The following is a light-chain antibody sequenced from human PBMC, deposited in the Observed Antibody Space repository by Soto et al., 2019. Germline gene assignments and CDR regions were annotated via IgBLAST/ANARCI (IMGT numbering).Light chain of an antibody. CDR3: QSYDSSTHVV. CDR1: SGSIASNY. Sequence: NFMLTQPHSVSESPGKTVTISCTRSSGSIASNYVQWYQQRPGSAPTTVIYEDNQRPSGVPDRFSCSIDSSSNSASLTISGLKTEDEADDYCQSYDSSTHVVFGGGTQLTVL. V-gene: IGLV6-57*03. CDR2: EDN. J-gene: IGLJ2*01.